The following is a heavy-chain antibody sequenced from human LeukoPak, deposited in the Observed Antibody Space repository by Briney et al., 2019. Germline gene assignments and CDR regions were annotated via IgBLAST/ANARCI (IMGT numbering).Heavy chain of an antibody. D-gene: IGHD4-23*01. J-gene: IGHJ4*02. CDR2: IYSGGST. CDR3: ARRNYGGILDY. CDR1: GFTVSSNY. V-gene: IGHV3-53*01. Sequence: GGSLRLSCAASGFTVSSNYMSWVRQAPGKGLEWVSVIYSGGSTYYADSVKGRFTISRDNSKNTLYLQMNSLRAEDTAVYYCARRNYGGILDYWGQGTLVTVSS.